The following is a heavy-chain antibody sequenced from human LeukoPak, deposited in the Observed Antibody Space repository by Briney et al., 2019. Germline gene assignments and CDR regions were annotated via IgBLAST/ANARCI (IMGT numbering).Heavy chain of an antibody. Sequence: SETLSLTCAVYGGSFSGYYWSWIRQPPGKGLEWIGEINHSGSTNYNPSLKSRVTISVDTSKNQFSLKLSSVTAADTAVYYCARDPRGTSLFDYWGQGTLVTVSS. V-gene: IGHV4-34*01. CDR1: GGSFSGYY. D-gene: IGHD1-7*01. CDR3: ARDPRGTSLFDY. J-gene: IGHJ4*02. CDR2: INHSGST.